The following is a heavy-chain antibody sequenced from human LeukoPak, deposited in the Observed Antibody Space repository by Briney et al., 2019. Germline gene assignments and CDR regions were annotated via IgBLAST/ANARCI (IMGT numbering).Heavy chain of an antibody. CDR3: ARGFGGVTAGYY. Sequence: GGSLRLSCAASGFAVSSIYMSWVRQAPGKGLEWVSVIYSGGSTYYADSVKGRFTISRDNSKNTLYLQMNSLRADDTAVYYCARGFGGVTAGYYWGQGPLVTVSS. D-gene: IGHD3-16*01. CDR2: IYSGGST. CDR1: GFAVSSIY. J-gene: IGHJ4*02. V-gene: IGHV3-53*01.